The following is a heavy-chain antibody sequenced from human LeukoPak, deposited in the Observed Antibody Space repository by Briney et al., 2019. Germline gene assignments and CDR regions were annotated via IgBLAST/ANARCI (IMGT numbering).Heavy chain of an antibody. V-gene: IGHV3-30-3*01. CDR2: ISYDGSNK. CDR1: GFTFSSYA. J-gene: IGHJ4*02. D-gene: IGHD4-17*01. Sequence: GGSLRLSCAASGFTFSSYAMHWVRQAPGKGLEWVAVISYDGSNKYYADSVKGRFTISRDNSKNTLYLQMNSLRAEDTAVYYCARVDYGDLSFDYWGQGTLVTVSS. CDR3: ARVDYGDLSFDY.